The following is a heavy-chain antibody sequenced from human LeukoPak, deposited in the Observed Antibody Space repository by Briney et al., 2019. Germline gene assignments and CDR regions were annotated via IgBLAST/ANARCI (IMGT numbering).Heavy chain of an antibody. V-gene: IGHV4-61*02. Sequence: SETLSLTCTVSGDSINSDDYYWSWIRQPAGKGLEWIGRFSVSGKSNYNPSLKSRVTISVDTSKNQVSVKLTSVTAADTAVYYCASPAGYWGQGTLVTVSS. J-gene: IGHJ4*02. CDR1: GDSINSDDYY. CDR3: ASPAGY. CDR2: FSVSGKS.